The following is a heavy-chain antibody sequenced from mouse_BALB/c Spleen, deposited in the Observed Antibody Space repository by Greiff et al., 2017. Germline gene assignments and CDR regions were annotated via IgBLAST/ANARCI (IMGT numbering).Heavy chain of an antibody. V-gene: IGHV14-3*02. CDR2: IDPANGNT. Sequence: VQLKESGAELVKPGASVKLSRTASGFNIKDTYMHWVKQRPEQGLEWIGRIDPANGNTKYDPKFQGKATITADTSSNTAYLQLSSLTSEDTAVYYCARSRLGKRIFMDYWGQGTSVTVSS. CDR3: ARSRLGKRIFMDY. J-gene: IGHJ4*01. D-gene: IGHD4-1*01. CDR1: GFNIKDTY.